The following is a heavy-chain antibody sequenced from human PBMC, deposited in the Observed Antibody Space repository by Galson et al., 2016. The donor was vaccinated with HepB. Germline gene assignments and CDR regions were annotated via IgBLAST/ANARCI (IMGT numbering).Heavy chain of an antibody. CDR1: GGSIRSNNW. V-gene: IGHV4-4*02. Sequence: ETLSLTCAVSGGSIRSNNWWTWVRQPPGKGLEWIGETFHSGATNYNPSLNSRVTISVAGSKNEFSLKLTSVTAADTAVYYCARDPKPAVSGLDSWGQGTLVTVSS. CDR2: TFHSGAT. J-gene: IGHJ5*01. CDR3: ARDPKPAVSGLDS. D-gene: IGHD6-19*01.